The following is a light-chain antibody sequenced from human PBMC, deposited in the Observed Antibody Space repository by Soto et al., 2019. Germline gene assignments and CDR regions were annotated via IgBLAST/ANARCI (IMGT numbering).Light chain of an antibody. CDR2: AAS. V-gene: IGKV1-39*01. CDR3: QQSYSTLLFT. CDR1: QSIATY. J-gene: IGKJ4*01. Sequence: DIQMTQPPSSLSASVGDRVTITCRASQSIATYLNWYQQKPGKAPELLIYAASSLQSGVPSRFSGTGSGTDFTLTISRLQPEDFATYYCQQSYSTLLFTFGGGTKVDIK.